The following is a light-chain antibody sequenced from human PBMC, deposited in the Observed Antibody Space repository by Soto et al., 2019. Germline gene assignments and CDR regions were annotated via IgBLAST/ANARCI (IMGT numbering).Light chain of an antibody. CDR2: GAS. CDR3: QQYEDWPPWT. CDR1: QSVTTN. V-gene: IGKV3-15*01. Sequence: EIVMTQSPATLSVSPGERATLSCRASQSVTTNLAWYQQKPGQAPRLLMYGASTRATGIPARFSGSGSGTEFSLTISNLQSEDVAVYYCQQYEDWPPWTFGQGTKVESK. J-gene: IGKJ1*01.